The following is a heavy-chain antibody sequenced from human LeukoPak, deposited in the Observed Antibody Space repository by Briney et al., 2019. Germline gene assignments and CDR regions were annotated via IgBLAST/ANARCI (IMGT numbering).Heavy chain of an antibody. CDR1: GGSISSYY. CDR2: IYTSGST. CDR3: ARGSGSYSYYYYYMDV. Sequence: SETLSLTCTVSGGSISSYYWSWIRQPAGKGLEWIGRIYTSGSTNYNPSLKSRVTMSVDTSKNQFSLKLSSVTAADTAEYYCARGSGSYSYYYYYMDVWGKGTTVTISS. J-gene: IGHJ6*03. D-gene: IGHD1-26*01. V-gene: IGHV4-4*07.